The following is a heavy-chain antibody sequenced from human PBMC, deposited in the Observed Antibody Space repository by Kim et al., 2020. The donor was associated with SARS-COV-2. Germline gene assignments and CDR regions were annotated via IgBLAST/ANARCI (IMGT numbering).Heavy chain of an antibody. CDR3: ARGLPLRTDSSSRRGNWFDP. Sequence: SETLSLTCAVYGGSFSGYYWSWIRQPPGKGLEWIGEINHSGSTNYNPSLKSRVTISVDTSKNQFSLKLSSVTAADTAVYYCARGLPLRTDSSSRRGNWFDPWGQGTLVTVSS. D-gene: IGHD6-6*01. CDR1: GGSFSGYY. J-gene: IGHJ5*02. V-gene: IGHV4-34*01. CDR2: INHSGST.